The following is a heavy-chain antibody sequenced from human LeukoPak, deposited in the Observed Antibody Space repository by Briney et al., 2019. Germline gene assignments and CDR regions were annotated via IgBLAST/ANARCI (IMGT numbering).Heavy chain of an antibody. D-gene: IGHD2-2*01. CDR1: GFTFSSYS. J-gene: IGHJ6*03. Sequence: GGSLRLSCAASGFTFSSYSMNWVRQAPGKGLEWVSSISSSSYIKYADSVKGRFTISRDNAKNSLYLQMNSLRAEDTAVYYCARVRSSTRYYMDVWGKGTTVTISS. V-gene: IGHV3-21*01. CDR3: ARVRSSTRYYMDV. CDR2: ISSSSYI.